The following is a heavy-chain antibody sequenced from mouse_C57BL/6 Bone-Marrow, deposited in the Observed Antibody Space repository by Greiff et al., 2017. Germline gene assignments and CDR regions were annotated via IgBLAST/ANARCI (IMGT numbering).Heavy chain of an antibody. Sequence: VQLKQSGAELVKPGASVKLSCTASGFNIKDYYMHWVKQRTEQGLEWIGRIGPEDGETKYAPKFKGQATITADTSSNTAYLQLSSLTSEDTAVYYCARGAEGTRRFAYWGQGTLVTVSA. CDR2: IGPEDGET. J-gene: IGHJ3*01. D-gene: IGHD2-14*01. CDR3: ARGAEGTRRFAY. CDR1: GFNIKDYY. V-gene: IGHV14-2*01.